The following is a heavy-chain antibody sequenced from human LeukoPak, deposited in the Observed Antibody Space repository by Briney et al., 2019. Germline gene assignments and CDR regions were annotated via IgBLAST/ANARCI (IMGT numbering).Heavy chain of an antibody. CDR3: ARDSYGSDDAFDV. Sequence: SETLSLTCTVSGSSISSYYWSWIRQPPGKGLEWMGYIYYSGSTNYNPSLKSRVTISVDTPRNQFSLKLSSVTAAGTAVYYCARDSYGSDDAFDVWGQGTMVSVSS. CDR2: IYYSGST. D-gene: IGHD5-18*01. CDR1: GSSISSYY. V-gene: IGHV4-59*01. J-gene: IGHJ3*01.